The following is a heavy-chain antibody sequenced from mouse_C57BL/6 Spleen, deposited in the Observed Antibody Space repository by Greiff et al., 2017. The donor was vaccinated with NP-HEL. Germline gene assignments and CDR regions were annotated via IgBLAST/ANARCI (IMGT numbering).Heavy chain of an antibody. D-gene: IGHD2-4*01. CDR2: IDPSDSYT. Sequence: VQLQQPGAELVRPGTSVKLSCKASGYTFTSYWMHWVKQRPGQGLEWIGVIDPSDSYTNYNQKFKGKATLTVDTSSSTAYMQLSSLTSEDSAVYYCARGGSYDYDSWFAYWGQGTLVTVSA. J-gene: IGHJ3*01. V-gene: IGHV1-59*01. CDR1: GYTFTSYW. CDR3: ARGGSYDYDSWFAY.